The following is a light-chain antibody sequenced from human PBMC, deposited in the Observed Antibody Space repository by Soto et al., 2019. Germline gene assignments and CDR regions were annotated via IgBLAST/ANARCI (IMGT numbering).Light chain of an antibody. CDR1: QDIAIY. CDR3: QQLRMSPST. J-gene: IGKJ4*01. V-gene: IGKV1-9*01. CDR2: AAS. Sequence: DIQMTQSPSSLSASVGYIFTITCRASQDIAIYLAWYQKKKGEAPKLLIYAASTLYGGVPSRLRGSGSGTDLAITITSMQPEDFETYYCQQLRMSPSTFGGGTQVDIK.